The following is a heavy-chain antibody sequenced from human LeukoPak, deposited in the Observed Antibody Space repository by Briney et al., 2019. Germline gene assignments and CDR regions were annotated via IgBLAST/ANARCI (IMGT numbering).Heavy chain of an antibody. CDR3: ARGWLRSHYFDY. J-gene: IGHJ4*02. CDR2: IYYSGST. V-gene: IGHV4-59*01. D-gene: IGHD5-12*01. CDR1: GGSISSYY. Sequence: PSETLSLTCTVSGGSISSYYWSWIRQPPGKGLEWIGYIYYSGSTNYNPSLKSRVTISVDTSKNQFSLKLSSVTAADTAVYYCARGWLRSHYFDYWGQGTLVTVSS.